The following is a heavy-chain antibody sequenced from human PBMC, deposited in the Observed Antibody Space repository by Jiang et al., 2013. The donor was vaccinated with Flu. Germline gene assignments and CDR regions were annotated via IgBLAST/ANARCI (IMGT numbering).Heavy chain of an antibody. D-gene: IGHD6-25*01. CDR2: IYYSGST. CDR1: GGSISSGGYY. V-gene: IGHV4-31*01. Sequence: GPGLVKPSQTLSLTCTVSGGSISSGGYYWSWIRQHPGKGLEWIGYIYYSGSTYYNPSLKSLVTISADTSKNQFSLKLSSVTAADTAVYYCAREAATNSKFDYWGQGTLVTVSS. J-gene: IGHJ4*02. CDR3: AREAATNSKFDY.